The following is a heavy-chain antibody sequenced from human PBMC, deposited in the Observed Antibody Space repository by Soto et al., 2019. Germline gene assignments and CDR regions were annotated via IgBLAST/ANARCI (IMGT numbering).Heavy chain of an antibody. V-gene: IGHV3-21*04. CDR1: GFTFSRVS. CDR3: ARDTTRLEH. D-gene: IGHD1-1*01. J-gene: IGHJ4*02. Sequence: GGSLRLSCEASGFTFSRVSMNWVRQVPGKGLEWVASISSASSETWYADSVKGRFIISRDDGHNSLFLQMDSLRAEDTALYYCARDTTRLEHWGQGTLVTVSS. CDR2: ISSASSET.